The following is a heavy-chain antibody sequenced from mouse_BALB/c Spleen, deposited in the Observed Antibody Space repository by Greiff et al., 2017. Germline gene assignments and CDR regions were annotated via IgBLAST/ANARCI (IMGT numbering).Heavy chain of an antibody. V-gene: IGHV7-3*02. CDR1: GFTFTDYY. Sequence: EVKLVESGGGLVQPGGSLRLSCATSGFTFTDYYMSWVRQPPGKALEWLGFIRNKANGYTTEYSASVKGRFTISRDNSQSILYLQMNTLRAEDSATYYCARDRGTTAYFDYWGQGTTLTVSS. J-gene: IGHJ2*01. D-gene: IGHD1-2*01. CDR3: ARDRGTTAYFDY. CDR2: IRNKANGYTT.